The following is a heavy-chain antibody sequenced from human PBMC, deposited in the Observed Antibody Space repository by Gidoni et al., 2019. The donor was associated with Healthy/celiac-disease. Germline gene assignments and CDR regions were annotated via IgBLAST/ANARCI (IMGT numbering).Heavy chain of an antibody. CDR3: ASNSRAVDY. CDR1: GFTLSSYA. Sequence: QVHLVESGGGVVRPGRPLRRSCAASGFTLSSYAMHRGRQAPGKGLEWVAVISYDGSNKYYADSVKGRFTISKDNSKNTLYLQMNSLRAEDTAVYYCASNSRAVDYWGQGTLVTVSS. V-gene: IGHV3-30*04. J-gene: IGHJ4*02. CDR2: ISYDGSNK. D-gene: IGHD6-13*01.